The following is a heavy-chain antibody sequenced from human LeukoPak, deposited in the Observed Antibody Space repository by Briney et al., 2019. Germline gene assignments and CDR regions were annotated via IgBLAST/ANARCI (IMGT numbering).Heavy chain of an antibody. D-gene: IGHD3-10*01. CDR1: GFTFSSYS. Sequence: PGGSLRLSCAASGFTFSSYSVNWVRQAPGKGLEWVSYISSSSSTIYYADSVKGRFTISRDNSKNTLYLQMNSLRAEDTAVYYCARDFAFRWSSLDYWGQGTLVTVSS. CDR2: ISSSSSTI. J-gene: IGHJ4*02. CDR3: ARDFAFRWSSLDY. V-gene: IGHV3-48*01.